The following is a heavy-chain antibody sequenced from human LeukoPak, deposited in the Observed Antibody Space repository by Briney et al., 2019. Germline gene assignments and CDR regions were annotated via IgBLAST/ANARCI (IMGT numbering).Heavy chain of an antibody. J-gene: IGHJ4*02. CDR1: EITFSDYY. CDR3: ARVGLGYTPSDY. CDR2: ISSSGSTI. V-gene: IGHV3-11*01. D-gene: IGHD3/OR15-3a*01. Sequence: GGSLRLSCAASEITFSDYYMSWIRQAPGKGLEWVSYISSSGSTIYYADSVKGRFTISRDNAKNSLYLQMNSLRADDTAVYYCARVGLGYTPSDYWGLGTLVTVSS.